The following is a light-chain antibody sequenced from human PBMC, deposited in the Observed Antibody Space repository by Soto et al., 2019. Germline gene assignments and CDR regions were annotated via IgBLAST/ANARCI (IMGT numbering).Light chain of an antibody. CDR3: GSYTRDNTLV. V-gene: IGLV2-14*01. Sequence: QSVLTQPASVSGSPGQSITIFCTGTSSDVGAYNYVSWYQKYPGKAPKLLIYEVSDRPSGVSDRFSGSKSGNTASLTISGLQAEDEADYFCGSYTRDNTLVFGGGTKLTVL. CDR2: EVS. CDR1: SSDVGAYNY. J-gene: IGLJ3*02.